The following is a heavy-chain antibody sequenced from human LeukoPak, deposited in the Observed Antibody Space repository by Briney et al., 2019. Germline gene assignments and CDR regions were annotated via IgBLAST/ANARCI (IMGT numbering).Heavy chain of an antibody. CDR2: IIPIFGTA. Sequence: SVKVSCKASGGTFSSYAISRVRQAPGQGLEWMGGIIPIFGTANYAQKFQGRVTITTDESTSTAYMELSSLRSEDTAVYYCARDRAMTTVTHGWFDPWGQGTLVTVSS. CDR3: ARDRAMTTVTHGWFDP. D-gene: IGHD4-11*01. J-gene: IGHJ5*02. CDR1: GGTFSSYA. V-gene: IGHV1-69*05.